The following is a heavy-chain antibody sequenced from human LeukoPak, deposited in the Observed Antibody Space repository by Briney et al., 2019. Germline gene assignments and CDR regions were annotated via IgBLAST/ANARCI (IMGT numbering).Heavy chain of an antibody. J-gene: IGHJ5*02. CDR1: GGFIRSGGYY. D-gene: IGHD3-9*01. CDR2: IYYGGTT. CDR3: ARAQYYDILTHSNWFDP. V-gene: IGHV4-31*03. Sequence: SQTLSLTCTVSGGFIRSGGYYWNWIRQFPGKGLQWIGYIYYGGTTYYNPSLESRVSISVDTSKNQFSLKLTSVTAADTAIYYCARAQYYDILTHSNWFDPWGQGTLVSVSS.